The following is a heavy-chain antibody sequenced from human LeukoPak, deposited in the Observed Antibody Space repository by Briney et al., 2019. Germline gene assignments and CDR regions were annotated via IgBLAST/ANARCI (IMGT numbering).Heavy chain of an antibody. V-gene: IGHV3-21*01. CDR2: ISSSSSYI. CDR3: AAGGGLELDY. Sequence: GGSLRLSCAASGFTFSSYSMNWVRQAPGKGLEWVSSISSSSSYIYYADSVKGRFTISRDNAKNSLYLQMNGLRAEDTAVYYCAAGGGLELDYWGQGTLVTVSS. CDR1: GFTFSSYS. J-gene: IGHJ4*02. D-gene: IGHD1-1*01.